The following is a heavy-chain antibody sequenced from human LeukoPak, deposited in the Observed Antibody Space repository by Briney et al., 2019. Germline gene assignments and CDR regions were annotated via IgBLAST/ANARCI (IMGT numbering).Heavy chain of an antibody. CDR2: MSGSGGST. J-gene: IGHJ4*02. D-gene: IGHD1-26*01. V-gene: IGHV3-23*01. CDR1: GFTFSSYA. CDR3: AKVPGAPHYFDY. Sequence: PGGSLRLSCATSGFTFSSYAMSWVRQAPGKGLEWVSTMSGSGGSTYYADSVKGRFTISRDNSKNTLYLQMNSLRAEDTAVYYCAKVPGAPHYFDYWGQGTLVTVSS.